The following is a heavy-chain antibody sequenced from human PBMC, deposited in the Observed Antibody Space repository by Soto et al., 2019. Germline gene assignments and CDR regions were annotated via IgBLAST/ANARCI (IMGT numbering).Heavy chain of an antibody. CDR3: ARHRYYYDSSGYYHLYNWFDP. Sequence: GESLKISCKGSGYRFTSYWIGWVRQMPGKGLEWMGIIYPGDSDTRYSPSFQGQVTISADKSISTAYLQWSSLKASDTAMYYCARHRYYYDSSGYYHLYNWFDPWGQGTLVTVSS. CDR1: GYRFTSYW. D-gene: IGHD3-22*01. CDR2: IYPGDSDT. J-gene: IGHJ5*02. V-gene: IGHV5-51*01.